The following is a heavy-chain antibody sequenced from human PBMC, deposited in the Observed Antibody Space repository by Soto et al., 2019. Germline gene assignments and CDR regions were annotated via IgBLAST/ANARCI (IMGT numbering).Heavy chain of an antibody. V-gene: IGHV3-53*01. J-gene: IGHJ2*01. CDR2: IYSGGAT. Sequence: PGGSLRLSCAAAGFSVSTSHISWVRQAPGKGLEWVSVIYSGGATHYAVSVKGRLIISRDKSKSTVDLQMNSLRAEDTAVYYCAKKGSPSGDHKNWYFDLWGRGALVTVSS. CDR3: AKKGSPSGDHKNWYFDL. D-gene: IGHD1-26*01. CDR1: GFSVSTSH.